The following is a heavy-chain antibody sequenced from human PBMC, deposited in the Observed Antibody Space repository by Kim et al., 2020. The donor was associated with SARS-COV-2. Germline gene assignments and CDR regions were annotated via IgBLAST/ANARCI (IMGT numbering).Heavy chain of an antibody. V-gene: IGHV3-23*01. D-gene: IGHD6-19*01. Sequence: YADSVKGRFTISRDNSKKTLYLQMNSLRAEDTAVYYCAKVRMDSSGWYDYWGQGTLVTVSS. CDR3: AKVRMDSSGWYDY. J-gene: IGHJ4*02.